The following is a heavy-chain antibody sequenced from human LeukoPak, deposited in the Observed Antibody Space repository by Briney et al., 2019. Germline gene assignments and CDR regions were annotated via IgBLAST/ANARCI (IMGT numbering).Heavy chain of an antibody. CDR3: ARVRAAHGIGFGY. V-gene: IGHV3-74*03. Sequence: PGGSLRLSCAASGFTFSSYWMHWVRQAPGKGLVWVPRINSDGSSTTYADSVKGRFTISRDNAKKTLYLRMNSLRAEDTSMYYCARVRAAHGIGFGYWGQGTLVTVSS. CDR2: INSDGSST. D-gene: IGHD6-13*01. J-gene: IGHJ4*02. CDR1: GFTFSSYW.